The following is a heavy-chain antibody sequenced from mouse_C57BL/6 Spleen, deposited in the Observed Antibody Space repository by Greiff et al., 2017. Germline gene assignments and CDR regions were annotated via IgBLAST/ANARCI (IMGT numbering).Heavy chain of an antibody. CDR2: INPNNGGT. CDR1: GYTFTDYY. V-gene: IGHV1-26*01. J-gene: IGHJ2*01. CDR3: ARKGDWAYFDY. Sequence: VQLQQSGPELVKPGASVKISCKASGYTFTDYYMNWVKQSHGKSLEWIGDINPNNGGTSYNQKFKGKATLTVDKSSSTAYMELRSLTSEDSAVYYCARKGDWAYFDYWGQGTTLTVSS. D-gene: IGHD4-1*01.